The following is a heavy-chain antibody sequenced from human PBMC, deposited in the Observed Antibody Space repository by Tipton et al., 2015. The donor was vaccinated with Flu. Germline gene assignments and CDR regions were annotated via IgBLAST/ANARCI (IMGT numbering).Heavy chain of an antibody. CDR1: GGSFSGYY. CDR3: ARGGGSVDD. Sequence: TLSLTCAVYGGSFSGYYWSWIRQPPGKGLEWIGEINHSGSTNYNPSLKSRVTISVDTSKNQFSLKLSSVTAADTAVYYCARGGGSVDDWGQGTLVTVSS. CDR2: INHSGST. J-gene: IGHJ4*02. V-gene: IGHV4-34*01. D-gene: IGHD5-12*01.